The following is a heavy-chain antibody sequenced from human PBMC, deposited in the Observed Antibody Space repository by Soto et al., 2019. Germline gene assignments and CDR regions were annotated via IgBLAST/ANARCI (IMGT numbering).Heavy chain of an antibody. V-gene: IGHV3-11*06. CDR1: GFTFSDYY. Sequence: PGGSLRLSCAASGFTFSDYYMSWIRQAPGKGLEWVSYISSSSSYTNYADSVKGRFTIPRDNDKNSLYLQMNSLRAEDTAVYYCASILGYCSSTSCLRDYWGQGTLVTVSS. CDR2: ISSSSSYT. J-gene: IGHJ4*02. CDR3: ASILGYCSSTSCLRDY. D-gene: IGHD2-2*01.